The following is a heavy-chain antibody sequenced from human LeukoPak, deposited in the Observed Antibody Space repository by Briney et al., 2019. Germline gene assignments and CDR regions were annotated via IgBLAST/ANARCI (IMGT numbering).Heavy chain of an antibody. CDR3: ARGLHKEDIVVVVAVSGPVSWFDP. V-gene: IGHV4-30-2*01. D-gene: IGHD2-15*01. CDR1: GGSISSGGYS. CDR2: IYHSGST. Sequence: SETLSLTCSVSGGSISSGGYSWSWIRQPPGKGLEWIGYIYHSGSTYYNPSLKSRVTISVDTSKNQFSLKLSSVTAADTAVYYCARGLHKEDIVVVVAVSGPVSWFDPWGQGTLVTVSS. J-gene: IGHJ5*02.